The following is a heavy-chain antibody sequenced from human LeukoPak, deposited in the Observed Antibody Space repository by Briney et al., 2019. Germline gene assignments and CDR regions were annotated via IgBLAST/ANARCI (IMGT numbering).Heavy chain of an antibody. CDR1: GFTFSSYS. J-gene: IGHJ3*02. V-gene: IGHV3-48*01. D-gene: IGHD3-10*01. Sequence: GGSLRLSCAASGFTFSSYSMNWVRQAPGKGLEWVSYISSSSSTIHYADSVKGRFTISRDNAKNSLYLQMNSLRAEDTAVYYCARDPSHMKLLWFGELSDAFDIWGQGTMVTVSS. CDR3: ARDPSHMKLLWFGELSDAFDI. CDR2: ISSSSSTI.